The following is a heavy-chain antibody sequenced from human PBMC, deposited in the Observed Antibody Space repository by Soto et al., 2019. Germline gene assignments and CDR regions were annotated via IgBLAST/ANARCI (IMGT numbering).Heavy chain of an antibody. CDR1: GGSISSSSYY. V-gene: IGHV4-39*01. J-gene: IGHJ4*02. CDR3: ARGVSYQDY. D-gene: IGHD3-10*01. CDR2: IYYSGST. Sequence: PSETLSLTCTVSGGSISSSSYYWGWIRQPPGKGLEWIGSIYYSGSTYYNPSLKSRVTISVDTSKNQFSLKLSSVTAGDTAMYYCARGVSYQDYWGQGTLVTVSS.